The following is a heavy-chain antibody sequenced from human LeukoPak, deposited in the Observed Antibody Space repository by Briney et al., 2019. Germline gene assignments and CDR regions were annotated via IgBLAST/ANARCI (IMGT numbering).Heavy chain of an antibody. CDR1: GGSISSYY. V-gene: IGHV4-59*12. CDR2: IYYSGIT. CDR3: ARETYYYGSGSRDYYMDV. Sequence: SETLSLTCTVSGGSISSYYWTWIRQPPGKGLEWIGYIYYSGITNYNPSLKSRVTMSVDKSKNQFSLKLSSVTAAETAVYYCARETYYYGSGSRDYYMDVWGKGTTVTVSS. D-gene: IGHD3-10*01. J-gene: IGHJ6*03.